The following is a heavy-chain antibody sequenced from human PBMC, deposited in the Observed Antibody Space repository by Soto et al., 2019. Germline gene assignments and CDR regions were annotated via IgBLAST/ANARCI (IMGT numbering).Heavy chain of an antibody. Sequence: ASVKVSCKASGYTFTSYGISWVRQAPGQGLEWMGWISAYNGNTNYAQKLQGRVTMTTDTSTSTAYMELRSLRSDDTAVYYCARMVRGDDPYYYSGMDVWGQGTTVTVSS. V-gene: IGHV1-18*01. J-gene: IGHJ6*02. CDR2: ISAYNGNT. CDR1: GYTFTSYG. CDR3: ARMVRGDDPYYYSGMDV. D-gene: IGHD3-10*01.